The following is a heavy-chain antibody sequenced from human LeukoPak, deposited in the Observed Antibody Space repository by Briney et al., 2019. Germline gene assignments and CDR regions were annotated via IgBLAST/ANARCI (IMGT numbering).Heavy chain of an antibody. CDR1: GGSISSYY. CDR2: IYTSGST. CDR3: ATISSPGAYCSGGSCYPATDYYGMDV. D-gene: IGHD2-15*01. J-gene: IGHJ6*02. V-gene: IGHV4-4*07. Sequence: PSETLSLTCTVSGGSISSYYWSWIRQPAGRGLEWIGRIYTSGSTNYNPSLKSRVTMSVDTSKNQFSLKLSSVTAADTAVYYCATISSPGAYCSGGSCYPATDYYGMDVWGQGTTVTVSS.